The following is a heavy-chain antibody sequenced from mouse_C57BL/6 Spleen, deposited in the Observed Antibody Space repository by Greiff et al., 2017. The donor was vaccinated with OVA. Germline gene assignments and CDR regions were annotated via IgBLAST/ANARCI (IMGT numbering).Heavy chain of an antibody. CDR2: IWTGGGT. Sequence: VKLVESGPGLVAPSQSLSITCTVSGFSLTSYAISWVRQPPGKGLEWLGVIWTGGGTNYNSALKSRLSISKDNSKSQVFLKMNSLQTDDTARYYCARLITTVVADAMDYWGQGTSVTVSS. J-gene: IGHJ4*01. CDR1: GFSLTSYA. V-gene: IGHV2-9-1*01. D-gene: IGHD1-1*01. CDR3: ARLITTVVADAMDY.